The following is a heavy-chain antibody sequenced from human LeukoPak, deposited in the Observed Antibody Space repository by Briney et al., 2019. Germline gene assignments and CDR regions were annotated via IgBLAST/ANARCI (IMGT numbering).Heavy chain of an antibody. V-gene: IGHV3-30-3*01. CDR2: ISYDGSNE. Sequence: GGSLRLSCAASGFTFSSYWMHWVRQAPGKGLEWVAVISYDGSNEYYADSVKGRFTISRDNSKNTLYLQMNSLSVEDTAVYYCARVGYYASGPFSYFDYWDQGTLVTVSS. J-gene: IGHJ4*02. CDR1: GFTFSSYW. D-gene: IGHD3-10*01. CDR3: ARVGYYASGPFSYFDY.